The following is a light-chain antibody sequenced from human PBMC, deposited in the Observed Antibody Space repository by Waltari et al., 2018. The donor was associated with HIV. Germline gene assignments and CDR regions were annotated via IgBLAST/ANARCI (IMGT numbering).Light chain of an antibody. Sequence: VLLTQSPVTLSVSPGDRVTLSCRASQNIGSYLAWYQQKTGQPPSLLVYGASIRAPGIPARFTGSGSGTDFNLIIDGLQPDDCAVCYCHQYNDWPRCTFGQGTKVEIK. J-gene: IGKJ2*02. CDR2: GAS. CDR3: HQYNDWPRCT. CDR1: QNIGSY. V-gene: IGKV3D-15*01.